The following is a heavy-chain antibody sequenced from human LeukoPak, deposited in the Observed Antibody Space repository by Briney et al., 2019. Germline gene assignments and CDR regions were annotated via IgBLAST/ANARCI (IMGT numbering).Heavy chain of an antibody. CDR2: IYYSGST. Sequence: SETLSLTCTVSSDSISSNSYYWGWIRQPPGKGLEWIGSIYYSGSTYYNPSLKSRVTISVDTSKNQFSLKLSSVTAADTAVYYCARLIKYDILTGYYFDYWGQGILVTVSS. CDR3: ARLIKYDILTGYYFDY. CDR1: SDSISSNSYY. D-gene: IGHD3-9*01. J-gene: IGHJ4*02. V-gene: IGHV4-39*01.